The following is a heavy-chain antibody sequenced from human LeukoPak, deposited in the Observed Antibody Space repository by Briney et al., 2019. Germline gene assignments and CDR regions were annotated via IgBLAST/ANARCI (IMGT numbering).Heavy chain of an antibody. V-gene: IGHV3-30*02. D-gene: IGHD1-26*01. CDR3: VRDRGTYRPIDY. CDR2: IRYDGSNK. Sequence: GGSLRLSCAASGLTFSSYDTHWVRQAPGKGLEWVSFIRYDGSNKDYADSVKGRFTISRDNSKNTLYLQMNSLRAEDTAIYYCVRDRGTYRPIDYWGQGTLVTVSS. J-gene: IGHJ4*02. CDR1: GLTFSSYD.